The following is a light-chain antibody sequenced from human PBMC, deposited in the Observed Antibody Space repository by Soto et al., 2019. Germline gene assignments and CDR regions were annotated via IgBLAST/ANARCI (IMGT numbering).Light chain of an antibody. J-gene: IGKJ3*01. Sequence: EIVLTQSPGTLSLSPGERGTLSCRASQSISSTYFAWYQQKPGQPPRLLIYGASNRATGIPDRFSGSGSGTDFALTINRLEPEDFAVYYCQQYASSPITFGPGTKVDVK. V-gene: IGKV3-20*01. CDR3: QQYASSPIT. CDR1: QSISSTY. CDR2: GAS.